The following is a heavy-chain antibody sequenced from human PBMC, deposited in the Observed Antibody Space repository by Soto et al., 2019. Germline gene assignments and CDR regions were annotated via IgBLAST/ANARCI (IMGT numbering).Heavy chain of an antibody. CDR2: IRSKANSYAT. J-gene: IGHJ3*02. CDR1: GFTFSGSA. D-gene: IGHD6-13*01. Sequence: GGSLRLSCAASGFTFSGSAMHWVRQASGKGLEWVGRIRSKANSYATAYAASVKGRFTISRDDSKNTAYLQMNSLKTEDTAVCYCTRHRSGIAAASGAFDIWGQGTMVTVSS. CDR3: TRHRSGIAAASGAFDI. V-gene: IGHV3-73*01.